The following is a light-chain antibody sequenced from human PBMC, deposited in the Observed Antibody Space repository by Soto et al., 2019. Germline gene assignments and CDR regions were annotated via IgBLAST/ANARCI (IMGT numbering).Light chain of an antibody. CDR1: SSDVGTYNY. CDR3: CSYAGGYTHAV. Sequence: QSVLTQPRSVSGPPGQSVSISCSGTSSDVGTYNYVSWYQQHPGKAPKLMIYDVSKRPSGVPDRFSGSKSGNTASLTISGLQAEDEAEYYCCSYAGGYTHAVFGGGTKLTVL. V-gene: IGLV2-11*01. CDR2: DVS. J-gene: IGLJ2*01.